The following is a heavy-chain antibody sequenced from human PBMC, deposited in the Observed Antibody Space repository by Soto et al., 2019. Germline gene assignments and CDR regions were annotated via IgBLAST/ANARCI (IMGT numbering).Heavy chain of an antibody. D-gene: IGHD3-10*01. CDR3: ARIMVRGVITYSRDYHGMDV. CDR2: IFPRDSGT. Sequence: PGESLKISCKGSGYSFSNYWIGWVRQMPGKGLEWMGIIFPRDSGTRYSPSFQGQVTISADKSISTAYLQWSSLKASDTAMYYCARIMVRGVITYSRDYHGMDVWGQGTTVTVSS. J-gene: IGHJ6*02. CDR1: GYSFSNYW. V-gene: IGHV5-51*01.